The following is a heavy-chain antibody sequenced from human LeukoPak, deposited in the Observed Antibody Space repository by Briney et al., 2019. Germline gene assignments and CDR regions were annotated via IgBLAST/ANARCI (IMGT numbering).Heavy chain of an antibody. CDR3: ARHRYDSSGYYPHYYMDV. Sequence: GSLRLSCAASGFTFSSYSMNWVRQAPGKGLEWVSSISSSSSYIYYADSVKGRFTISRDNAKNSLYLQMNSLRAEDTAVYYCARHRYDSSGYYPHYYMDVWGKGTTVTVSS. CDR2: ISSSSSYI. CDR1: GFTFSSYS. J-gene: IGHJ6*03. D-gene: IGHD3-22*01. V-gene: IGHV3-21*01.